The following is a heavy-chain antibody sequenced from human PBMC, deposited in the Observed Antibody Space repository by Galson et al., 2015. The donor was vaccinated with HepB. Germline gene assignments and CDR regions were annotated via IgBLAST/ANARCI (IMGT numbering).Heavy chain of an antibody. D-gene: IGHD1-26*01. J-gene: IGHJ3*02. Sequence: SVKVSCKASGYTFTGYYMHWVRQAPGQGLEWMGGINPNSGGTNYAQKFQGRVTMTRDTSISTAYMELSRLRSDDTAMYYYAREEVGAVKTDAFDIWGQGTMVTVSS. CDR3: AREEVGAVKTDAFDI. V-gene: IGHV1-2*02. CDR2: INPNSGGT. CDR1: GYTFTGYY.